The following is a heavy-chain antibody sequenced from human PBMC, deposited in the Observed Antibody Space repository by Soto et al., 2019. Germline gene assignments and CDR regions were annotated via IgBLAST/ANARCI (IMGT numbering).Heavy chain of an antibody. D-gene: IGHD4-17*01. CDR3: ARDRPYGGYYYYGMDV. CDR2: ISSSSSYI. V-gene: IGHV3-21*01. J-gene: IGHJ6*02. CDR1: GFTFSSYS. Sequence: GGSLRLSCAASGFTFSSYSMNWVRQAPGKGLEWVSSISSSSSYIYYADSVKGRFTVSRDNAKNSLYLQMNSLRAEDTAVYYCARDRPYGGYYYYGMDVWGQGTTVTVSS.